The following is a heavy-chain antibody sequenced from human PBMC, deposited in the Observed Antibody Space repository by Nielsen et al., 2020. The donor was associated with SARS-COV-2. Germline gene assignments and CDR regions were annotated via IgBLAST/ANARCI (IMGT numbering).Heavy chain of an antibody. Sequence: GGSLKLSCVVSGFTISTYGMSWVRQAPGKGLEWVSAISSSTYYADSVKGRFIISRDNSKNALYLQLNSLRAEDTALYYCAKGAYSGTWSGQNFDYWGQGTLVTVSS. CDR2: ISSST. CDR1: GFTISTYG. V-gene: IGHV3-23*01. J-gene: IGHJ4*02. D-gene: IGHD6-13*01. CDR3: AKGAYSGTWSGQNFDY.